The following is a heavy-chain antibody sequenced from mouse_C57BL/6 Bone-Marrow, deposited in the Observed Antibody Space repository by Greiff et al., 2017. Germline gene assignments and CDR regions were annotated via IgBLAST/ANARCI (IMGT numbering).Heavy chain of an antibody. D-gene: IGHD2-1*01. Sequence: EVQLQESGGGLVQPGGSLTLSCAASGFTFSDYYMYWVRQTPEKRLVWVAYISNGGGSTYYPATVKGRFTISRDNAKNTLYLQMSRLKSEDTAMYYCARHGDYGNYDAMDYWGQGTSVTVSS. CDR1: GFTFSDYY. J-gene: IGHJ4*01. CDR2: ISNGGGST. V-gene: IGHV5-12*01. CDR3: ARHGDYGNYDAMDY.